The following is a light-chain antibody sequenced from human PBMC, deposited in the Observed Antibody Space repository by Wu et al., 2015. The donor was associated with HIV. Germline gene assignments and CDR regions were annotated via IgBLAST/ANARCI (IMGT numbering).Light chain of an antibody. CDR1: QSISSN. V-gene: IGKV3-15*01. J-gene: IGKJ3*01. CDR2: GAS. CDR3: QQYNNWPPIFT. Sequence: ERVMTQSPATLSVSPGERATLSCRASQSISSNLAWYQQKPGQAPRLLIYGASTRATGIPARFSGSDSGTEFTLTISSLQSEDFAVYYCQQYNNWPPIFTFGLGQSGYQ.